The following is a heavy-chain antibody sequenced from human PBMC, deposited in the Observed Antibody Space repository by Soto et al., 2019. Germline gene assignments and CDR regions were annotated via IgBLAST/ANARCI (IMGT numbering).Heavy chain of an antibody. V-gene: IGHV4-39*01. J-gene: IGHJ6*03. Sequence: QLQLQESGPGLVKPSETLSLTCTVSGGSISSSSYYWGWIRQPPGKGLEWIGSIYYSGSTYYNPSLKSRVTISVDTYKNQFSLKLSSVTAADTAVYYCARLYYYGSGSYYYYYYMDVWGKGTTVTVSS. CDR2: IYYSGST. CDR3: ARLYYYGSGSYYYYYYMDV. CDR1: GGSISSSSYY. D-gene: IGHD3-10*01.